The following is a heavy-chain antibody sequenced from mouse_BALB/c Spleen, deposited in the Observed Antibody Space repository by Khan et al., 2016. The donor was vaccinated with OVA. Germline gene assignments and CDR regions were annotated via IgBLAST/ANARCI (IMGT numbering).Heavy chain of an antibody. CDR3: ARSGMGSFAY. J-gene: IGHJ3*01. CDR2: IYPGSGNT. Sequence: QVQLQQSGAELARPGASVKLSCKASGYTFTDYYINWVKQRTGQGLEWIGEIYPGSGNTYYNEKFKDKATLTADKSSSTAFMQLNSLTSEDSSVYFWARSGMGSFAYWGQGTLVTVSA. D-gene: IGHD3-1*01. CDR1: GYTFTDYY. V-gene: IGHV1-77*01.